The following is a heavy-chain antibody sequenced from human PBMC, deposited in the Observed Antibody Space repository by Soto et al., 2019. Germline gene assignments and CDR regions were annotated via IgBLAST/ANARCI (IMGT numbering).Heavy chain of an antibody. CDR2: IDYIGNT. CDR1: DGSIGRGY. D-gene: IGHD4-17*01. J-gene: IGHJ5*01. Sequence: SETLSLTYTVSDGSIGRGYWRWIRQPPGKGLEWLGNIDYIGNTNYNPSLKSRVTMSIDTSKNRFSLKLASVTTADTAVYYCARLFDNYGTASWFDFRCQGTLGT. CDR3: ARLFDNYGTASWFDF. V-gene: IGHV4-59*01.